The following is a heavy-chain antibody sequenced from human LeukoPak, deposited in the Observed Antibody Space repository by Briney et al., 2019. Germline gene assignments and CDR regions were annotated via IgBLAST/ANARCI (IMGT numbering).Heavy chain of an antibody. CDR3: ARGRRGNYFQDY. D-gene: IGHD1-26*01. Sequence: SETLSLTCTVSGASIRSDTYYWAWIRQPPGKGLVWIGSLWSGATTYYNPSLTSRVTIAVDTSKNQFSLILPSVAAADTAVYYCARGRRGNYFQDYWGQGTLVTVSS. V-gene: IGHV4-39*07. CDR1: GASIRSDTYY. CDR2: LWSGATT. J-gene: IGHJ4*02.